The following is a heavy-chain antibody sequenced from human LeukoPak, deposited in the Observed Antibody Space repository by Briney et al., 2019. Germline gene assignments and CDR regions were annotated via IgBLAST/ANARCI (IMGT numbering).Heavy chain of an antibody. CDR3: ASTARTRGYSYGYPFY. Sequence: SETLSLTCAVYGGSFSGYYWSWIRQPPGKGLEWIGEINHSGGTNYNPSLKSRVTISVDTSKNQFSLKLSSVTAADTAVYYCASTARTRGYSYGYPFYWGQGTLVTVSS. J-gene: IGHJ4*02. CDR1: GGSFSGYY. V-gene: IGHV4-34*01. CDR2: INHSGGT. D-gene: IGHD5-18*01.